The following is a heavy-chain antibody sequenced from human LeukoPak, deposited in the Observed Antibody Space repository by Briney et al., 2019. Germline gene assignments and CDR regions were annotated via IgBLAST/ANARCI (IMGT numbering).Heavy chain of an antibody. CDR1: GFTFSSYA. J-gene: IGHJ4*02. V-gene: IGHV3-48*02. D-gene: IGHD3-10*01. CDR3: ARLEYYYVSGNYYKLFDY. Sequence: GSLRLSCAASGFTFSSYAMHWVRQAPGKGLEWVSDISSSGSTIYFADSVKGRFTISRDNAKNSLYLQMNSLRDEDTAVYYCARLEYYYVSGNYYKLFDYWGQGTLVTVCS. CDR2: ISSSGSTI.